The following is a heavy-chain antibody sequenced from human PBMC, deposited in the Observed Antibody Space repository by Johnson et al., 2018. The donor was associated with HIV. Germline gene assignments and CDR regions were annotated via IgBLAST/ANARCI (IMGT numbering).Heavy chain of an antibody. CDR3: AKDDGYQLVPGAFDI. CDR1: GFTFDDYA. Sequence: VQLVESGGGLIQPGGSLRLSCAASGFTFDDYAMHWVRQAPGKGLAWVGLISWDGGSTYYADSVKGRFTISRDNSKNTLYLQMNSLRAEDTAVYYCAKDDGYQLVPGAFDIWGQGTMVTVSS. D-gene: IGHD6-13*01. J-gene: IGHJ3*02. V-gene: IGHV3-43D*03. CDR2: ISWDGGST.